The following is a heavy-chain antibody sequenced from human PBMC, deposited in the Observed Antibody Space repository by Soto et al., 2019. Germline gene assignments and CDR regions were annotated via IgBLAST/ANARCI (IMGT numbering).Heavy chain of an antibody. CDR2: ISAYNGNT. CDR1: ADTFTSYG. CDR3: ARSTYFYDSSGTFDY. V-gene: IGHV1-18*04. J-gene: IGHJ4*02. D-gene: IGHD3-22*01. Sequence: ASVKVSCKASADTFTSYGIICGRQAPGQGLEWMGWISAYNGNTDYAQKVQDRVTMTTDTSTSTAYMELRSLRSDDTAVYYCARSTYFYDSSGTFDYWGQGTLVTVSS.